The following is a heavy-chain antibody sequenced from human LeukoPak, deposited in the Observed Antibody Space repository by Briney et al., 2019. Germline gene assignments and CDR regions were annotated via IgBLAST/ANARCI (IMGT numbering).Heavy chain of an antibody. Sequence: PSGTLSLTCTVSGGSISSGRYYWSWIRQHPGKGLEWIGYIYYSGITYYNPSLKSRVTISVDTSKNQFSLKLSSVTAADTAVYYCARSPVYGSGSYYPYYFDYWGQGTLVTVSS. V-gene: IGHV4-31*03. CDR3: ARSPVYGSGSYYPYYFDY. D-gene: IGHD3-10*01. CDR2: IYYSGIT. J-gene: IGHJ4*02. CDR1: GGSISSGRYY.